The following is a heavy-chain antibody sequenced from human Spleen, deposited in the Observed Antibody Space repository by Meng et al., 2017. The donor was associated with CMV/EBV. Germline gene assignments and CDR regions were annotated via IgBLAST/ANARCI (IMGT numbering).Heavy chain of an antibody. CDR3: VRDRDAGMASYYYYGMDV. CDR2: ISPNNGAT. D-gene: IGHD5-18*01. V-gene: IGHV1-2*02. J-gene: IGHJ6*02. Sequence: FSGYYMHWVRQAPGQGLDWMGWISPNNGATNYAQKFQGRLIMTRDTSISTAYMVLSSLRSDDTAVYYCVRDRDAGMASYYYYGMDVWGQGTLVTVSS. CDR1: FSGYY.